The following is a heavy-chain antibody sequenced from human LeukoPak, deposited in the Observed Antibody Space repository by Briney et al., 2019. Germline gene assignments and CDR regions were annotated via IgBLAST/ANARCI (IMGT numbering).Heavy chain of an antibody. J-gene: IGHJ4*02. V-gene: IGHV3-23*01. CDR2: ISGSGGST. Sequence: GGSLRLSCAASGFTFSSYAMSWVRQAPGKGLEWVSAISGSGGSTYYADSVKGRFTISRDNSKNTLYLHMNSLRAEDTAVYYCAKDTYTYYYGSGSYPLDYWGQGTLVTVSS. CDR3: AKDTYTYYYGSGSYPLDY. CDR1: GFTFSSYA. D-gene: IGHD3-10*01.